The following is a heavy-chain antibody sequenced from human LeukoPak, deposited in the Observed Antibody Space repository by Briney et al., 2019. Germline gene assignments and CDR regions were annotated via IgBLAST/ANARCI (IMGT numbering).Heavy chain of an antibody. CDR1: GFTFSSYE. Sequence: GGSLRLSCAASGFTFSSYEMNWVRQAPGKGLEWVSYISSSGSTIYYADSVKGRFTISRDNAKNSLYLQMNSLRAEDTVVYYCARVVRGVGYYFDYWGQGTLVTVSS. CDR3: ARVVRGVGYYFDY. V-gene: IGHV3-48*03. J-gene: IGHJ4*02. D-gene: IGHD3-10*01. CDR2: ISSSGSTI.